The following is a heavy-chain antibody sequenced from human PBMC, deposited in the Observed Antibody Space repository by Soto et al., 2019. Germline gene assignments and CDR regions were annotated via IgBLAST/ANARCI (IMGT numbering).Heavy chain of an antibody. J-gene: IGHJ4*02. V-gene: IGHV3-74*01. CDR1: GFTFSNYW. CDR2: INSDGSST. Sequence: PGGSLRLSCAASGFTFSNYWMHWVRQGPGKGLVWVSRINSDGSSTTYADSVKGRFTISRDNAKNTLYLQMNSLRVEDTAVYYWARAPYTYGYDYWGRGTMGTVSS. CDR3: ARAPYTYGYDY. D-gene: IGHD5-18*01.